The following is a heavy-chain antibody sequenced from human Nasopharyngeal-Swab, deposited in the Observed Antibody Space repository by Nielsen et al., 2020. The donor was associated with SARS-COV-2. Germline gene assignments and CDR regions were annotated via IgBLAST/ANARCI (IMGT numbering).Heavy chain of an antibody. Sequence: GESLKISCAASRFTFSSYAMHLVRQAPGKGLEYVSAISSNGGSTYYANSAKGRFTISRDNSKNTLYLQMGSLRAEDMAVYYCARTRRATVTTGAFDIWGQGTMVTVSS. CDR1: RFTFSSYA. CDR3: ARTRRATVTTGAFDI. D-gene: IGHD4-11*01. CDR2: ISSNGGST. V-gene: IGHV3-64*01. J-gene: IGHJ3*02.